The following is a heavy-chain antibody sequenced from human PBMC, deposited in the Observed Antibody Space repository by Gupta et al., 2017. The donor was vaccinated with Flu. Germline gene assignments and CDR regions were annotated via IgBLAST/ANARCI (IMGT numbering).Heavy chain of an antibody. J-gene: IGHJ4*02. CDR3: ARKWDQRDSNDY. Sequence: EVQLVGSGGGLVKPGGSLRLSCAASGFTFGSYTMNWVRQAPGKGLEWVSSISSSSSYIYYADSVKGRFTISRDNAKNSLYLQMNSLYVEDTAVYYCARKWDQRDSNDYWGQGILVTVSS. CDR1: GFTFGSYT. D-gene: IGHD1-26*01. V-gene: IGHV3-21*01. CDR2: ISSSSSYI.